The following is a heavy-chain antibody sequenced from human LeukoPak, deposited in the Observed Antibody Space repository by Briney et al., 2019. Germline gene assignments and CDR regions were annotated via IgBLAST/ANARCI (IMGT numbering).Heavy chain of an antibody. CDR3: ARPAELYYYDSGSYSDY. CDR2: INHSGST. D-gene: IGHD3-10*01. V-gene: IGHV4-34*01. Sequence: SETLSLTCAVYGGSFSGYYWSWIRQPPGKGLEWIGEINHSGSTNYNPSLKSRVTISVDTSKNQFSLKLSSVTAADTAVYYCARPAELYYYDSGSYSDYGGQETLATVPS. J-gene: IGHJ4*02. CDR1: GGSFSGYY.